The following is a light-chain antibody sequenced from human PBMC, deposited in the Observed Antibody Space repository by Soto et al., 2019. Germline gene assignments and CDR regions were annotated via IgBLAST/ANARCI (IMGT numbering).Light chain of an antibody. J-gene: IGLJ1*01. Sequence: VLTQPASVSGSPGQSITIPRTGTSSDVGSYDLVSWYQQHPGKAPQLMIYEGSKRPSGVSNRFSGSKSGNTASLTISGLQAEDEADYYCCSYAGGSTFYVFGSGTKVTVL. CDR2: EGS. CDR1: SSDVGSYDL. CDR3: CSYAGGSTFYV. V-gene: IGLV2-23*03.